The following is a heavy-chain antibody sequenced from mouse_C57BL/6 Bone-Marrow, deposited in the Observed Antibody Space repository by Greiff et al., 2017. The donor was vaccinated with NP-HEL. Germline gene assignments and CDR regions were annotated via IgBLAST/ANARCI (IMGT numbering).Heavy chain of an antibody. CDR3: DRAGVITSVVALDY. CDR1: GFNIKNTY. D-gene: IGHD1-1*01. J-gene: IGHJ2*01. V-gene: IGHV14-3*01. Sequence: VPLQQSVAELVRPGASVKLSCTASGFNIKNTYMHWVKQRPEQGLEWIGRIDPATGNTKSAPKFQGKATLTVDTSSNPAYLQLSSLTCVDTAIYYGDRAGVITSVVALDYGGQGTTLTVSS. CDR2: IDPATGNT.